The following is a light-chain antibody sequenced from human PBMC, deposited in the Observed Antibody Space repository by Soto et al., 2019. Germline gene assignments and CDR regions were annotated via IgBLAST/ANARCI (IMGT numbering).Light chain of an antibody. Sequence: EIVLTQSPGTLSLSPGERATLSCRASQSVSSTYLAWYQQKPGQAPRLLMYGASTRATGVPDRFSGSGSGTDFTLTISRLEPEDFAVYYCQQYGRSPYTFGQGTK. CDR2: GAS. V-gene: IGKV3-20*01. J-gene: IGKJ2*01. CDR1: QSVSSTY. CDR3: QQYGRSPYT.